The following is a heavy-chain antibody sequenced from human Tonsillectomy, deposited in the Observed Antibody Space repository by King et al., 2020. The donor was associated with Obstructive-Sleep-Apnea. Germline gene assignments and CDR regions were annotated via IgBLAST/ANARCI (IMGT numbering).Heavy chain of an antibody. Sequence: HVQLQQWGAGLLKPSETLSLTCAVYGGSFSGYYWSWIRQPPGKGLEWIGEINHSGSTNYNPSLKSRVTISVDTSKNQFSLKLSSVTAADTAVYYCARAGIAAAWTRYYFDYWGQGTLVTVSS. CDR2: INHSGST. V-gene: IGHV4-34*01. CDR1: GGSFSGYY. J-gene: IGHJ4*02. CDR3: ARAGIAAAWTRYYFDY. D-gene: IGHD6-13*01.